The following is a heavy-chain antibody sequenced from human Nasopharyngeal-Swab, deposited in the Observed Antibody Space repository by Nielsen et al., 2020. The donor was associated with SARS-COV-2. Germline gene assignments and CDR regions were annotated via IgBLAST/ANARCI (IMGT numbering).Heavy chain of an antibody. CDR2: IIPILGIA. J-gene: IGHJ6*02. Sequence: SVKVSCKASGGTFSSYAISWVRQAPGQGLEWMGRIIPILGIANYAQKFQGRVTITADKSTSTACMELSSLRSEDTAVYYCAREYCSGGSCYGNYGMDVWGQGTTVTVSS. D-gene: IGHD2-15*01. V-gene: IGHV1-69*04. CDR1: GGTFSSYA. CDR3: AREYCSGGSCYGNYGMDV.